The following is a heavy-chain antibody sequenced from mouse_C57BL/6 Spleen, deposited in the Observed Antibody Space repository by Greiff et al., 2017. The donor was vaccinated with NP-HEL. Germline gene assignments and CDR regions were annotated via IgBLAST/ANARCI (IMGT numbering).Heavy chain of an antibody. CDR1: GYTFTSYW. J-gene: IGHJ3*01. CDR2: IYPGSGST. CDR3: ARRGDYDYCAY. D-gene: IGHD2-4*01. V-gene: IGHV1-55*01. Sequence: QVQLQQPGAELVKPGASVKMSYKASGYTFTSYWITWVKQRPGQGLEWIGDIYPGSGSTNYNEKFTSKATLTVDTSSSTAYMQLSSLTSEDSAVYYCARRGDYDYCAYWGQGTLVTVSA.